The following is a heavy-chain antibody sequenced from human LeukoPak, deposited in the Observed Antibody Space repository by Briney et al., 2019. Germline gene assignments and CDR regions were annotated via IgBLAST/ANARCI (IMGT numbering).Heavy chain of an antibody. CDR2: IYHSGST. Sequence: SETLSLTCAVSGGSISSSNWWSWVRQPPGKGLEWIGEIYHSGSTNYNPSLKSRVTISVDKSKNQFSLKLSSVTAADTAVYYCARFNYYDSSGYAIDAFDIWGQGTMVTVSS. V-gene: IGHV4-4*02. CDR3: ARFNYYDSSGYAIDAFDI. CDR1: GGSISSSNW. J-gene: IGHJ3*02. D-gene: IGHD3-22*01.